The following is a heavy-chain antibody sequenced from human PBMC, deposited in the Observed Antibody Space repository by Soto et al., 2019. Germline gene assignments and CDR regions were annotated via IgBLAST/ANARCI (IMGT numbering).Heavy chain of an antibody. J-gene: IGHJ3*02. CDR2: IYPGDSDT. CDR1: GYSFTSYW. Sequence: GESLKISCKASGYSFTSYWIGWVRQMPGKGLEWMGIIYPGDSDTRYSPSFQGQVTISADKSISTAYLQWSSLRASDTARYYCASPRQQLVWDPGAFDIWGQGTTVTVSS. CDR3: ASPRQQLVWDPGAFDI. V-gene: IGHV5-51*01. D-gene: IGHD6-13*01.